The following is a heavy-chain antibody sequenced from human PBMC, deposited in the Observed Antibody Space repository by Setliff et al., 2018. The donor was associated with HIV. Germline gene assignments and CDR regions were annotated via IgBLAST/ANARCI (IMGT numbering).Heavy chain of an antibody. CDR1: GFTFSRYG. CDR3: VRDPIEGSPDYFDY. J-gene: IGHJ4*02. CDR2: ISDSDNST. V-gene: IGHV3-23*01. D-gene: IGHD1-26*01. Sequence: GGSLRLSCAASGFTFSRYGMNWVRQAPGKGLEWVSTISDSDNSTYYADSVKGRFTISRDNSRNTLFLQMNNLRPEDTATYYCVRDPIEGSPDYFDYWGQGALVTVSS.